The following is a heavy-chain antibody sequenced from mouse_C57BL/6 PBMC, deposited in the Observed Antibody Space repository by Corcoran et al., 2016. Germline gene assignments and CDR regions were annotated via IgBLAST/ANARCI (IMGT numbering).Heavy chain of an antibody. Sequence: EVQLQQSGAELVRPGASVKLSCTASGFNIKDYYMHWVKQRPEQGLEWIGRIDPEDGDTEYAPMFQGKATMTADTSSNTAYLQLSSLTSEDTAVYYCTRLTGTGYAMDYWGQGTSVTVSS. CDR2: IDPEDGDT. J-gene: IGHJ4*01. V-gene: IGHV14-1*01. CDR3: TRLTGTGYAMDY. D-gene: IGHD4-1*01. CDR1: GFNIKDYY.